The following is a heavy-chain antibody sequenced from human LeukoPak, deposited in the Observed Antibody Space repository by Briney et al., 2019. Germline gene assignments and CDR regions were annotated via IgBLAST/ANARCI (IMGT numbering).Heavy chain of an antibody. CDR2: ISGSGGST. J-gene: IGHJ4*02. CDR1: GFTVSSNY. CDR3: AKDPHAYYYDSSDSTDY. D-gene: IGHD3-22*01. V-gene: IGHV3-23*01. Sequence: QPGGSLRLSCAASGFTVSSNYMSWVRQAPGKGLEWVSAISGSGGSTYYADSVKGRFTISRDNSKNTLYLQMNSLRAEDTAVYYCAKDPHAYYYDSSDSTDYWGQGTLVTVSS.